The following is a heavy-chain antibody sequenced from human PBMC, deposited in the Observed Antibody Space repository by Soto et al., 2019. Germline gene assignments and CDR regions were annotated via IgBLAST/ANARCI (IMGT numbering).Heavy chain of an antibody. D-gene: IGHD3-10*01. CDR1: GFTFSSYS. J-gene: IGHJ4*02. V-gene: IGHV3-21*01. CDR2: ISSSSSYI. CDR3: AREAGYYGSGSYDRPYYFDY. Sequence: KPGGSLRLSCAASGFTFSSYSMNWGRQAPGKGLEWVSSISSSSSYIYYADSVKGRFTISRDNAKNSLYLQMNRQRAEDTAVYYCAREAGYYGSGSYDRPYYFDYLGQGTLVNVSS.